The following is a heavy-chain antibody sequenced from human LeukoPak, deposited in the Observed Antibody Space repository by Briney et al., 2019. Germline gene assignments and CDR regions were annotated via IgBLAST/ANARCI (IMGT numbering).Heavy chain of an antibody. D-gene: IGHD4-23*01. J-gene: IGHJ5*01. CDR1: GFVFSTHS. Sequence: PGGSLRLSCAASGFVFSTHSMNWVRQAPGKGLEWVSWISSSNGDIYYADSVRGRFTISRDDAKNSLYQQMNSLRAEDTAVYYCVRDADGGNSWFDSWGQGTLVTVSS. CDR2: ISSSNGDI. CDR3: VRDADGGNSWFDS. V-gene: IGHV3-21*01.